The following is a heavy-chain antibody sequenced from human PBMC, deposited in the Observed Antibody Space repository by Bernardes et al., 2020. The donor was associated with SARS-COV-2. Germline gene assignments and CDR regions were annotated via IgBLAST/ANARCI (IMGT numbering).Heavy chain of an antibody. CDR1: GGPISSGGYY. CDR2: MYYNGNT. J-gene: IGHJ2*01. V-gene: IGHV4-31*03. D-gene: IGHD2-21*02. Sequence: TLSLTCRVSGGPISSGGYYWSWIRQHPGKGLEWIGYMYYNGNTYYNPSLKSRVSISLDRSKNQFSLKLSSVTAADTAVYFCARDPWGDSVPQNYWYFDLWGRGTLVTVSS. CDR3: ARDPWGDSVPQNYWYFDL.